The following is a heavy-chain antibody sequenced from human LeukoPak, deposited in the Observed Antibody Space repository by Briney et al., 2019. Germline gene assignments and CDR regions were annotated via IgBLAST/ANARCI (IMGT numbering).Heavy chain of an antibody. CDR1: GGSISSSDFY. CDR3: ARDAIFGVVLSFPYYYYMDV. V-gene: IGHV4-39*07. CDR2: IT. J-gene: IGHJ6*03. D-gene: IGHD3-3*01. Sequence: PSQTLSLTCTVSGGSISSSDFYWGWIRQPPGKGLEWIGSITYYNPSLKSRVTISVHTSKNQFSLKLSSVTAADTAVYYCARDAIFGVVLSFPYYYYMDVWGKGTTVTVSS.